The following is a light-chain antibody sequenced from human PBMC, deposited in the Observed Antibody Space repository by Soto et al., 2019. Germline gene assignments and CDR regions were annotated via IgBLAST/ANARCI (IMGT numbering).Light chain of an antibody. V-gene: IGKV3-11*01. J-gene: IGKJ5*01. Sequence: EIVLTLSPVTLSLSTRERATLSCRASQSFRGLLAWYQQKPGQAPRLLIYDAYNRATGIPPRFSGSGSGTDFTLTISSLEPEDSAVYYCQQRHMWPITFGQGGRLAIK. CDR3: QQRHMWPIT. CDR1: QSFRGL. CDR2: DAY.